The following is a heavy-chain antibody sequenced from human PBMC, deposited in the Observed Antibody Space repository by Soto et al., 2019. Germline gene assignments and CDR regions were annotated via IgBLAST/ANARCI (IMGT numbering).Heavy chain of an antibody. CDR2: IKSKTDGGTT. J-gene: IGHJ4*02. Sequence: GGSLRLSCAASGFTFSNAWISWGRQAPGKGLEWVGRIKSKTDGGTTDYAAPVKGRFTISRDDSKNTLYLQMNSLKTEDTAVYYCTTVCPSYYYDSSGYGPVDYWGQGTLVTVSS. D-gene: IGHD3-22*01. V-gene: IGHV3-15*01. CDR3: TTVCPSYYYDSSGYGPVDY. CDR1: GFTFSNAW.